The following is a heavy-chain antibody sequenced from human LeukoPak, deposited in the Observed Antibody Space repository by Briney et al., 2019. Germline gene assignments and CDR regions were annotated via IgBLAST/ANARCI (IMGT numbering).Heavy chain of an antibody. J-gene: IGHJ4*02. Sequence: GGSLRLSCAASGFTFSSYAMSWVRQAPGKGLEWVSAISGSGGSTYYADSVKGRFTISRDNSKNTLYLQMNSLRAEDTAMYYCARDLTGYNFFDYWGQGTLVTVSS. D-gene: IGHD5-24*01. V-gene: IGHV3-23*01. CDR1: GFTFSSYA. CDR2: ISGSGGST. CDR3: ARDLTGYNFFDY.